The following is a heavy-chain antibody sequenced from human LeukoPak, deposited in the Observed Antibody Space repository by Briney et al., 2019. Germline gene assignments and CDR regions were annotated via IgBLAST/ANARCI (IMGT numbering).Heavy chain of an antibody. CDR1: GFTVSSNY. V-gene: IGHV3-66*01. J-gene: IGHJ3*02. D-gene: IGHD5/OR15-5a*01. Sequence: GGSLRLSCAASGFTVSSNYMSWVRQAPGKGLEWVSVIYSGGSTYYADSVKGRFTISRDNSKNPLYLQMNSLRAEDTAVYYCARVSGSVYGAFDIWGQGTMVTVSS. CDR3: ARVSGSVYGAFDI. CDR2: IYSGGST.